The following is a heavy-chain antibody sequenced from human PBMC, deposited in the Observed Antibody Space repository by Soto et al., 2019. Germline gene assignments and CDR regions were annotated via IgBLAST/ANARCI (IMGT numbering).Heavy chain of an antibody. Sequence: GGSLRLSGAASGFTFSSYAVHWVRQAPGKGLEWVAVISYDGSNKYYADSVKGRFTISRDNSKNTLYLQMNSLRAEDTAVYYCASSSIAVAGRYYYYGMDVWGLGTTVTVSS. CDR3: ASSSIAVAGRYYYYGMDV. CDR2: ISYDGSNK. V-gene: IGHV3-30-3*01. D-gene: IGHD6-19*01. CDR1: GFTFSSYA. J-gene: IGHJ6*02.